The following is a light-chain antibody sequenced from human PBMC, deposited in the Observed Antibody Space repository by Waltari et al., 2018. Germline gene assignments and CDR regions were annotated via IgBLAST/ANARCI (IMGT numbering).Light chain of an antibody. CDR3: ISYAGNNKYV. CDR2: EVT. CDR1: SSDVGAYNY. Sequence: QSALTQPPSASGSPGQSVTISCTGTSSDVGAYNYVSWYQQYPDKAPKLMIYEVTKRPSGFPDRFSGSKAGNTASLTGSGLQAEDEADYYCISYAGNNKYVLGAGTKVTVL. J-gene: IGLJ1*01. V-gene: IGLV2-8*01.